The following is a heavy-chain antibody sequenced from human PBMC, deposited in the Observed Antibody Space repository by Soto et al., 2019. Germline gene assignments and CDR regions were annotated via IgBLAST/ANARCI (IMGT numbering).Heavy chain of an antibody. V-gene: IGHV3-74*01. Sequence: GGSLRLSCAGSGFSFSGYWMHWVRQAPGKGLVWVSHMNSDGSSTNYADSVKGRFTISRDNAKNTLYLQANSLRVEDTAVYYCARGSYGVFDFWGQGTLVTVS. J-gene: IGHJ3*01. CDR2: MNSDGSST. D-gene: IGHD3-16*01. CDR1: GFSFSGYW. CDR3: ARGSYGVFDF.